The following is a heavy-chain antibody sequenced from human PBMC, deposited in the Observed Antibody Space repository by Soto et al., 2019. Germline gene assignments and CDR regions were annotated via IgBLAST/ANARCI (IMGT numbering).Heavy chain of an antibody. D-gene: IGHD5-18*01. CDR2: IYYSGST. Sequence: SETLSLTCTVSGGSISSGGYYWSWIRQHPGKGLEWIGYIYYSGSTYYNPSLKSRVTISVDTSKNQFSLKLSSVTAADTAVYYCAPYLRSYSYGARNLDYWRQGTLVTVSS. J-gene: IGHJ4*02. CDR1: GGSISSGGYY. CDR3: APYLRSYSYGARNLDY. V-gene: IGHV4-31*03.